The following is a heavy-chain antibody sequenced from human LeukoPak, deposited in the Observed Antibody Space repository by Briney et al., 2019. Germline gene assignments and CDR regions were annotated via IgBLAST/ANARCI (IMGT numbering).Heavy chain of an antibody. Sequence: GGSLRLSCAASGFTFSTYWMYWVRQAPGKGLVWVSRTTSDGSTTTYADSVKGRFTITRDNAKNTLYLQMNSLSAEDTAVYYCARGPRGGTLDFWGQGTLVTVSS. J-gene: IGHJ4*02. CDR1: GFTFSTYW. CDR2: TTSDGSTT. CDR3: ARGPRGGTLDF. D-gene: IGHD3-10*01. V-gene: IGHV3-74*01.